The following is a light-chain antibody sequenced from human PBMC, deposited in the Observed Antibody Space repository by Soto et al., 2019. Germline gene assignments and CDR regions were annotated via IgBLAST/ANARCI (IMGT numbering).Light chain of an antibody. Sequence: DIQMTQSPSTLAASVGDRVTITCRASQNINRWLAWYQQKPGKAPKLLIYDASSLESGVPSRFSGSGSGTEFTLTITSLQPDDFATYYCQQYDGYFGPGTKVDFK. CDR3: QQYDGY. V-gene: IGKV1-5*01. CDR2: DAS. J-gene: IGKJ3*01. CDR1: QNINRW.